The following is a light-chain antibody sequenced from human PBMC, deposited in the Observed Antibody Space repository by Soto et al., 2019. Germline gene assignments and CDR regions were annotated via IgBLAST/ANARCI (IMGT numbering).Light chain of an antibody. CDR3: QQRSNWPPRVT. CDR2: DAS. CDR1: QSVGSY. J-gene: IGKJ3*01. V-gene: IGKV3-11*01. Sequence: EIVLTQSPATLSLSPGERATLSCRASQSVGSYLAWYQQKPGQAPRLLIFDASNRATGIPARFSGSGSGTDFTLTISSLAPEDFAVYYCQQRSNWPPRVTFGPGTKVDIK.